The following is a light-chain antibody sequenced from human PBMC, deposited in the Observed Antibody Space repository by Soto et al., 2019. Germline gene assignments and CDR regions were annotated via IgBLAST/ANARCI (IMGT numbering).Light chain of an antibody. CDR3: QQLNSFPTT. CDR1: QAVSSY. CDR2: AAS. J-gene: IGKJ5*01. Sequence: DIQLTQAPSFLSASAGDRVSITCRASQAVSSYLAWYQQKPGRAPKLLIYAASTLQSGVPSRFSGSGSGTEFTLTLTSLQPEDSANYYCQQLNSFPTTFGQGTRLEIK. V-gene: IGKV1-9*01.